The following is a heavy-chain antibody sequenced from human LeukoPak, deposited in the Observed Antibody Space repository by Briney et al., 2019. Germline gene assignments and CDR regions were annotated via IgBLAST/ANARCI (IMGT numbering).Heavy chain of an antibody. CDR3: AKDELQYYDFWSGYSNAFDI. CDR2: IRDDGNNK. V-gene: IGHV3-30*02. Sequence: GGSLRLSCAASGFSLSSYCMQWDRQAPGEGLEWVAFIRDDGNNKYYADSVKGRFTISRDNSKNTLYLQMNSLRAEDTAVYYCAKDELQYYDFWSGYSNAFDIWGQGTMVTVSS. CDR1: GFSLSSYC. D-gene: IGHD3-3*01. J-gene: IGHJ3*02.